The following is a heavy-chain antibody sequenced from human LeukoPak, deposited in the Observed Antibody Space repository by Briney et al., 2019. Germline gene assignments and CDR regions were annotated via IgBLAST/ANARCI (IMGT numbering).Heavy chain of an antibody. CDR3: ARRPDGTSHFDY. CDR2: VYYSGGT. V-gene: IGHV4-59*08. CDR1: GGSIRSYF. D-gene: IGHD6-6*01. J-gene: IGHJ4*02. Sequence: SETLSLTCTVSGGSIRSYFWSWIRQPRGKGLEWIGYVYYSGGTNYNPSLKSRVTISVDTSKEQFSLKLSSVTAADTAVYYCARRPDGTSHFDYWGQGTLVTVSS.